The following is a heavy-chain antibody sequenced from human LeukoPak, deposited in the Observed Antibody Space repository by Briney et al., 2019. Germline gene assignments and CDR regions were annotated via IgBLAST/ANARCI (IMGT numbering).Heavy chain of an antibody. J-gene: IGHJ4*02. Sequence: PGGSLRLSCAASRFTFSSYGMHWVRQAPGKGLEWVAFIRYDGSNKYYADSVKGRFTISRDNSKNTLYLQMNSLRAEDTAVYYCAKDDYILTGYYYFDYWGQGTLATASS. D-gene: IGHD3-9*01. CDR1: RFTFSSYG. CDR3: AKDDYILTGYYYFDY. CDR2: IRYDGSNK. V-gene: IGHV3-30*02.